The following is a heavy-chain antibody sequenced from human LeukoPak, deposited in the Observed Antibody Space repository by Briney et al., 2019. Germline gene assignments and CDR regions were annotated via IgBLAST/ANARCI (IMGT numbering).Heavy chain of an antibody. D-gene: IGHD5-12*01. J-gene: IGHJ4*02. CDR3: ARGRSTGYPYYFEY. CDR1: GYTFTSYD. CDR2: MNPNSGST. V-gene: IGHV1-8*03. Sequence: ASVKVSCKASGYTFTSYDINWVRQATGQGLELMGWMNPNSGSTGYAQKFQGRVTITRNTSISTAYMELSGLRSEDTAVYYCARGRSTGYPYYFEYWGQGTLVTVSS.